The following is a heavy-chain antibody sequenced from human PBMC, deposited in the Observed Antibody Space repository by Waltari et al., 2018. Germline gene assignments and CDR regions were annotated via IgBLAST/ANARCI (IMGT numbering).Heavy chain of an antibody. Sequence: EVHLEQSGAEVRKPGESLKISCQGSGFTFTTSWIGWVRQMPGKGPEWMGIIYPVDSDSIYSPSFQGPVTISADKSLNTAYLHWSSLKASDTAIYYCARQLQLRYFDYWGQGTLVTVSS. CDR1: GFTFTTSW. J-gene: IGHJ4*02. V-gene: IGHV5-51*01. CDR3: ARQLQLRYFDY. CDR2: IYPVDSDS. D-gene: IGHD1-1*01.